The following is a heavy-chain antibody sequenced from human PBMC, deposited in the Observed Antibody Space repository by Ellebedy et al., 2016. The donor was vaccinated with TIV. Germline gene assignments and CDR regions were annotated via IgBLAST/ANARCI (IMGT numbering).Heavy chain of an antibody. Sequence: MPSETLSLTCVVSGASMSSRNYYWGWIRKPPGKGLEWIGSIYYNGTTYYKPSLKSRVTISADTSNNQFSLKLSSVTAADTAMYYCARHPQNVYFRPWGQGTLVTVSS. V-gene: IGHV4-39*01. CDR3: ARHPQNVYFRP. J-gene: IGHJ4*02. CDR1: GASMSSRNYY. CDR2: IYYNGTT. D-gene: IGHD3-9*01.